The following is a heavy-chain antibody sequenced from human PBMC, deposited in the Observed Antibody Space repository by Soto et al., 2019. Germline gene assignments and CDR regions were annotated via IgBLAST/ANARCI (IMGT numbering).Heavy chain of an antibody. V-gene: IGHV3-64D*06. Sequence: GGSLRLSCSASGFTFSEYSMHWVRQAPGKGLQYVSTISSDGDITYYADSVKGRFTISRDNSKNTLYLQMNSLRPEDTAVYYCANAHGGSYKYWGQGTLVTVSS. CDR1: GFTFSEYS. CDR3: ANAHGGSYKY. D-gene: IGHD1-26*01. CDR2: ISSDGDIT. J-gene: IGHJ4*02.